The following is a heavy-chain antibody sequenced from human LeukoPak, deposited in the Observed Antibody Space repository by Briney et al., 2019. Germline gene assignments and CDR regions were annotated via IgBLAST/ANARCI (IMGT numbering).Heavy chain of an antibody. CDR1: GFTFSDYY. D-gene: IGHD3-22*01. CDR3: ASPSYYDSSGYYWTRNY. V-gene: IGHV3-11*01. J-gene: IGHJ4*02. Sequence: GGSLRLSCAASGFTFSDYYMSWIRQAPGKGLEWVSSITRSGSTIYYADSVKGRFTISRDNAKNSLYLQMNSLRAEDTAVYYCASPSYYDSSGYYWTRNYWGQGTLVTVSS. CDR2: ITRSGSTI.